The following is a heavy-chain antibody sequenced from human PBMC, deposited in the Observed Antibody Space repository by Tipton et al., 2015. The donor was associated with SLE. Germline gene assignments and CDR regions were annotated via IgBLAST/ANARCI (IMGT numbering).Heavy chain of an antibody. CDR1: GFTFSDHY. CDR3: ARYSYYYYGMDV. J-gene: IGHJ6*02. V-gene: IGHV3-72*01. CDR2: TRNKANSYTT. Sequence: SLRLSCAASGFTFSDHYMDWVRQAPGKGLEWVGRTRNKANSYTTEYAASVKGRFTISRDDSKNSPYLQMNSLKTEDTAVYYCARYSYYYYGMDVWGQGTTVTVSS.